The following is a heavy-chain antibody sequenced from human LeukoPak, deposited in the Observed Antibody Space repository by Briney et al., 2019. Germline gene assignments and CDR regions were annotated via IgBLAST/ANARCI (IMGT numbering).Heavy chain of an antibody. V-gene: IGHV4-39*07. J-gene: IGHJ3*02. CDR1: GRSISSRSYY. CDR2: MYYRVGT. Sequence: SETLSLTCTVSGRSISSRSYYWGWIRQPPGKGLEGIGSMYYRVGTYYNTPLKSGVTISVDPSKRQFSLKLSSVTAADTAVYYCARDRPGYCSGGSWYFEIGAFDIWGQGTMVTVSS. CDR3: ARDRPGYCSGGSWYFEIGAFDI. D-gene: IGHD2-15*01.